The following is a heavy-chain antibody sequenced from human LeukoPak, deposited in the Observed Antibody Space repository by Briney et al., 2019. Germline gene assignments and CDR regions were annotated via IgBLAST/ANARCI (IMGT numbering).Heavy chain of an antibody. D-gene: IGHD3-3*01. Sequence: SETLSLTCTVSGGSISNGSYYWSWIRQPAGKELEWIGRIYTSGSTNYNPSLKSRVTISVDTSKNQFSLKLSSVTAADTAVYYCARAVFWSGYFDPWGQGTLVTVSS. CDR3: ARAVFWSGYFDP. J-gene: IGHJ5*02. V-gene: IGHV4-61*02. CDR2: IYTSGST. CDR1: GGSISNGSYY.